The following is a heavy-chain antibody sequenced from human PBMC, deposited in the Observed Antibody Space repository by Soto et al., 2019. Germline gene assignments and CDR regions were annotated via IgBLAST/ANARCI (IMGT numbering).Heavy chain of an antibody. CDR2: IYYSGST. J-gene: IGHJ6*02. V-gene: IGHV4-39*01. CDR1: GGSISRSSYY. Sequence: SETLSLTCTVSGGSISRSSYYWGWIRQPPGEGLEWIGSIYYSGSTYYNPSLKSRVTISVDTSKNQFSLKLSSVTAADTAVYYCARRRYSSGWYYYYGMDVWGQGTTVTVSS. D-gene: IGHD6-19*01. CDR3: ARRRYSSGWYYYYGMDV.